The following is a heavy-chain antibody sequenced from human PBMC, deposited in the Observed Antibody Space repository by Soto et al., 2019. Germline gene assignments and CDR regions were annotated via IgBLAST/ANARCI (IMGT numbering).Heavy chain of an antibody. J-gene: IGHJ4*02. CDR2: IYYSGST. CDR3: ARHTKTHSDFWSGYPFDY. CDR1: GGSISSSSYY. Sequence: SETLSLTCTVSGGSISSSSYYWGWIRQPPGKGLEWIGSIYYSGSTYYNPSLKSRVTISVDTSKNQFSLKLSSVTAADTAVYYCARHTKTHSDFWSGYPFDYWGQGTLVTVSS. V-gene: IGHV4-39*01. D-gene: IGHD3-3*01.